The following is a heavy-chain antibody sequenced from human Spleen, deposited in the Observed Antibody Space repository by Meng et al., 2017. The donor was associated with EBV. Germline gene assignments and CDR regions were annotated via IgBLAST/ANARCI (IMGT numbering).Heavy chain of an antibody. CDR3: ARDPMVQGVIGDYYGMDV. Sequence: QVRLAQWGAGRCQPSGTLSLTGAAYGGSFGGYYWSWSRQPPGKGLEWIGEIKHSGSTNYNPSLKSRVTISVDTSKNQFSLKLSSVTAADTAVYYCARDPMVQGVIGDYYGMDVWGQGTTVTVSS. CDR2: IKHSGST. V-gene: IGHV4-34*01. CDR1: GGSFGGYY. J-gene: IGHJ6*02. D-gene: IGHD3-10*01.